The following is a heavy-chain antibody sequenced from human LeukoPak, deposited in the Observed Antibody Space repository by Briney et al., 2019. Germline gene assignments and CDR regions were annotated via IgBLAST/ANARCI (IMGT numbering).Heavy chain of an antibody. CDR3: ARGGGITYYDYVWGSYRHNSFDY. V-gene: IGHV1-69*13. J-gene: IGHJ4*02. Sequence: SVKVSCKASGGTFSSYAISWVRQAPGQGLEWMGGIIPIFGTANYAQKFQGRVTITADESTSTAYMELSSLRSEDTAAYYCARGGGITYYDYVWGSYRHNSFDYWGQGTLVTVSS. D-gene: IGHD3-16*02. CDR1: GGTFSSYA. CDR2: IIPIFGTA.